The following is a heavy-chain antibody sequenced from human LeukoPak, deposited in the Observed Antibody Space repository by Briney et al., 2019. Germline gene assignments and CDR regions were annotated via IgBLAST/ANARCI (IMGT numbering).Heavy chain of an antibody. CDR1: GHTFTNYY. Sequence: ASVKVSCKASGHTFTNYYMHWVRQAPGQGLEWMGIINPSGGSTSYAQKFQGRVTMTRDTSTSTVYMELSSLRSEDTAVYYCARDSGQLPYAFDYWGQGTLVTVSS. J-gene: IGHJ4*02. CDR3: ARDSGQLPYAFDY. CDR2: INPSGGST. D-gene: IGHD2-2*01. V-gene: IGHV1-46*01.